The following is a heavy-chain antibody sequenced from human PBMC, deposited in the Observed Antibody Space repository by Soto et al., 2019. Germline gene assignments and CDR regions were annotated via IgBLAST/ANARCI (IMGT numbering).Heavy chain of an antibody. J-gene: IGHJ2*01. Sequence: QVQLQESGPGLVKPSQTLSLTCTVSGGSISSGGYYWSWIRQHPGKGLEWIGYIYYSGSTYFNPSLKSRVTISVDPSKNQFSLKLSSVTAADTAVYYCARAICWYYDSSGYHWYFDLWGRGTLVTVSS. D-gene: IGHD3-22*01. CDR2: IYYSGST. V-gene: IGHV4-31*03. CDR3: ARAICWYYDSSGYHWYFDL. CDR1: GGSISSGGYY.